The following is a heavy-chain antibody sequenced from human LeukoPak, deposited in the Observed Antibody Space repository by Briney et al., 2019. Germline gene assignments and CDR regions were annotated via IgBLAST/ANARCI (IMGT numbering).Heavy chain of an antibody. CDR2: IYYSGST. V-gene: IGHV4-59*01. CDR3: ARSTVQLWLDYYYYMDV. J-gene: IGHJ6*03. Sequence: SETLPLTCTVSGGSISSYYWSWIRQPPGKGLEWIGYIYYSGSTNYNPSLKSRVTISVDTSKNQFSLKLSSVTAADTAVYYCARSTVQLWLDYYYYMDVWGKGTTVTVSS. D-gene: IGHD5-18*01. CDR1: GGSISSYY.